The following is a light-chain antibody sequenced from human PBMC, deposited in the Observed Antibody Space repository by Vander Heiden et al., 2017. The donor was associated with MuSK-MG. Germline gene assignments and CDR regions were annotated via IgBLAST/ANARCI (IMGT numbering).Light chain of an antibody. CDR2: SNN. Sequence: QSVLTQPPSASGPPGQRATISCSGSSSNIGSNTVNWYQQLPGTAPKLLIYSNNERPSGVPDRFSGSMSGTSASLAISGLQSEDEADYYCAAWDDSLNGVVFGGGTKLTVL. J-gene: IGLJ2*01. CDR1: SSNIGSNT. V-gene: IGLV1-44*01. CDR3: AAWDDSLNGVV.